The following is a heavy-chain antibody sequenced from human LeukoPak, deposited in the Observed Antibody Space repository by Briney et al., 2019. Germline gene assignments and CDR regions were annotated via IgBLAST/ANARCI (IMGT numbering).Heavy chain of an antibody. CDR3: AKGVSGSYMGNWFDP. CDR2: ISSSSSTI. V-gene: IGHV3-48*04. D-gene: IGHD1-26*01. J-gene: IGHJ5*02. CDR1: GFTFSSYS. Sequence: PGGSLRLSCAASGFTFSSYSMNWVRQAPGKGLEWVSYISSSSSTIYYADSVKGRFTISRDNAKNSLYLQMNSLRAEDMALYYCAKGVSGSYMGNWFDPWGQGTLVTVSS.